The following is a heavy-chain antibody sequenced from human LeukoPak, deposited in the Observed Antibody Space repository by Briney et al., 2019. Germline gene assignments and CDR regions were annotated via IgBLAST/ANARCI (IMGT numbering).Heavy chain of an antibody. D-gene: IGHD1-14*01. J-gene: IGHJ5*02. Sequence: GGSLRLSCAASGFTFSSYEMNWVRQAPGKGLEWVSYISSSGSTIYYADSVKGRFTISRDNAENSLYLQMNSLRAEDTAVYYCARVAARTRVHNWFDPWGQGTLVTVSS. V-gene: IGHV3-48*03. CDR1: GFTFSSYE. CDR3: ARVAARTRVHNWFDP. CDR2: ISSSGSTI.